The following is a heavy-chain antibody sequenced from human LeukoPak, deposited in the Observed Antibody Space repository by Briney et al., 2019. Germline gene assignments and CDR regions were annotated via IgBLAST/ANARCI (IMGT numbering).Heavy chain of an antibody. CDR2: MNPNSGNT. V-gene: IGHV1-8*01. D-gene: IGHD2-15*01. CDR3: ARGAPQEYCSGGSCPYFDY. CDR1: GYTFTSYD. J-gene: IGHJ4*02. Sequence: PGASVKVSCKASGYTFTSYDLNWVRQATGQGLEWMGWMNPNSGNTGYAQKFQGRVTMTRNTSISTAYMEVSSLRSEDTAVYYCARGAPQEYCSGGSCPYFDYWGQGTLVTVSS.